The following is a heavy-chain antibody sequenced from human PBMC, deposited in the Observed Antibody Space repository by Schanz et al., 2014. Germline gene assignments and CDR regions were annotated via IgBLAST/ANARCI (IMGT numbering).Heavy chain of an antibody. Sequence: LLVESGGGLVQPGGSLRLSCAASGFTFSNNWMHWFRQGPGKGLSWVARIDGEGSDTRYADSVKGRFTISRDNSRNTVYLQMNNVGVDDTATYYCVKTDAGWRFDYWGQGTLVIVSS. CDR1: GFTFSNNW. D-gene: IGHD6-19*01. CDR3: VKTDAGWRFDY. CDR2: IDGEGSDT. V-gene: IGHV3-74*01. J-gene: IGHJ4*02.